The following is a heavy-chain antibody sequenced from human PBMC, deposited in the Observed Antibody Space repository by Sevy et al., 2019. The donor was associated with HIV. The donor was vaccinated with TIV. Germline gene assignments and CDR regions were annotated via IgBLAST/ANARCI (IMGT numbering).Heavy chain of an antibody. CDR3: ARAAGYCSSTSCYGGRGDFDY. D-gene: IGHD2-2*01. J-gene: IGHJ4*02. CDR1: GGTFSSYA. Sequence: VKVSCKASGGTFSSYAISWVRQAPGQGLEWMGGIIPIFGTANYAQKFQGRVTITADESTSTAYMELSSLRSEDTAVYYCARAAGYCSSTSCYGGRGDFDYWGQGTLVTVSS. CDR2: IIPIFGTA. V-gene: IGHV1-69*13.